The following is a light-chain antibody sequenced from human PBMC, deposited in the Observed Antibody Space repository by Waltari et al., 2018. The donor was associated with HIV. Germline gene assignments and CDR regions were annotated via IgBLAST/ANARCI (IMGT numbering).Light chain of an antibody. Sequence: DIQMTQSPSSLSASVGDRVTITCRASQSISSYLNWYQQKPGKAPKLLIYAASSLQSGVPSRFSGSGSGTDFTLTISSLQPEDFATYYCQQSYSTLYTFARGPRWRS. CDR1: QSISSY. J-gene: IGKJ2*01. V-gene: IGKV1-39*01. CDR2: AAS. CDR3: QQSYSTLYT.